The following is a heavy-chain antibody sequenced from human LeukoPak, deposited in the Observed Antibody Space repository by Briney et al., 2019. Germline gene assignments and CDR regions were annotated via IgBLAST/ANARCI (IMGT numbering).Heavy chain of an antibody. J-gene: IGHJ3*02. D-gene: IGHD6-13*01. CDR1: GGSIGSSSYY. V-gene: IGHV4-39*07. CDR3: ARDLYSSRTNDAFVI. CDR2: IYYSGST. Sequence: SETLSLTCTVSGGSIGSSSYYWGWIRQPPGKGLNWIGSIYYSGSTYYNPSLKSRVTISVDTSRDQFSLKLSSVTAADTAVYYCARDLYSSRTNDAFVIWGQGTMVTVSS.